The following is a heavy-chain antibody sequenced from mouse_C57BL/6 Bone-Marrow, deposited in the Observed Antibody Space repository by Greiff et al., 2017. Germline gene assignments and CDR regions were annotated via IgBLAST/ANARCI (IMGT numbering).Heavy chain of an antibody. D-gene: IGHD1-1*01. CDR1: GYTFTDYY. CDR2: INPNNGGT. Sequence: EVQLQQSGPELVKPGASVKISCKASGYTFTDYYMNWVKQSHGKSLEWIGDINPNNGGTSYNQKFKGKATLTVDKSSSTAYMEPRSLTSEDSAVYYCAPGDYYGNYFDYWGQGTTLTVSS. V-gene: IGHV1-26*01. CDR3: APGDYYGNYFDY. J-gene: IGHJ2*01.